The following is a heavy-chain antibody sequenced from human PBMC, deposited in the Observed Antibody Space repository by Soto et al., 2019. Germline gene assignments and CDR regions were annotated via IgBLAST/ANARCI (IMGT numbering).Heavy chain of an antibody. D-gene: IGHD5-12*01. CDR2: IYYTGNT. J-gene: IGHJ5*02. Sequence: QVQLQESGPGVVKPSDTLSVTCTVSVGSVSSRSHFWSWIRQPPGGGLQWIGYIYYTGNTNYSPSLKSRATLSVDTSRNQFALRLTSVTAADTAIYYCARYDAEIGSNKLAPWGQGTLVTVSS. CDR3: ARYDAEIGSNKLAP. V-gene: IGHV4-61*01. CDR1: VGSVSSRSHF.